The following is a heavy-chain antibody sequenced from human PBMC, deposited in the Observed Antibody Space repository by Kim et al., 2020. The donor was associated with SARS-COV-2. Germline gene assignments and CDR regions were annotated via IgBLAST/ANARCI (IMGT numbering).Heavy chain of an antibody. CDR3: ARPLVVAATPDAFDI. Sequence: PSRKSRVNISVDTSKNQFSRKLSSVTAADTAVYYCARPLVVAATPDAFDIWGQGTMVTVSS. V-gene: IGHV4-31*02. D-gene: IGHD2-15*01. J-gene: IGHJ3*02.